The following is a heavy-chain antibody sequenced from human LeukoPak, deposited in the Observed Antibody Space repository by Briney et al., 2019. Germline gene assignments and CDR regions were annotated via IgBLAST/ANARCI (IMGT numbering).Heavy chain of an antibody. D-gene: IGHD1/OR15-1a*01. CDR1: GFTFSGSA. J-gene: IGHJ4*02. V-gene: IGHV3-73*01. CDR2: IRSKANSYAT. Sequence: PGGSLRLSCAASGFTFSGSAMHWVRQASGKGLEWVGRIRSKANSYATAYAALVKGRFTISRDDSKNTAYLQMNSLKTEDTAVYYCTRLGITGTKVYWGQGTLVTVSS. CDR3: TRLGITGTKVY.